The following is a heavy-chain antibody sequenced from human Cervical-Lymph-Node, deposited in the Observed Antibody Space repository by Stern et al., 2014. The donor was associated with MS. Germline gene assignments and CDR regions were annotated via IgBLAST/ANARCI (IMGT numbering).Heavy chain of an antibody. V-gene: IGHV3-7*01. D-gene: IGHD1-7*01. Sequence: EMQLVESGGGLVQPGESLRLSCAVSGFTFSNYWMTWVRQAPGKGLEWVASIRTDGSGKSYVASVKGRLTIPSDNAKNSLYFQMHSLRSEDAAVYYCARAVRELGSWGQGTLVTVSS. CDR1: GFTFSNYW. J-gene: IGHJ5*02. CDR3: ARAVRELGS. CDR2: IRTDGSGK.